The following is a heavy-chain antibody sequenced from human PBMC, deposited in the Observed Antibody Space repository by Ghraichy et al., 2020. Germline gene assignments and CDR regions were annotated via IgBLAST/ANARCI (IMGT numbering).Heavy chain of an antibody. Sequence: GGSLRLSCAVSGFTFSDLNMNWVRQAPRKGLEWVASISRSGSYLYYADSVEGRFTISRDNAKNSLFLQMNSLRAEDTAVYFCARGLFSATIHPYYFDFWGQGTLVTVSS. CDR2: ISRSGSYL. J-gene: IGHJ4*02. V-gene: IGHV3-21*01. CDR1: GFTFSDLN. D-gene: IGHD1-26*01. CDR3: ARGLFSATIHPYYFDF.